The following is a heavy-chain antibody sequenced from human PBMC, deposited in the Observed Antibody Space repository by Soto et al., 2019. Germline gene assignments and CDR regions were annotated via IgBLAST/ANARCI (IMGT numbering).Heavy chain of an antibody. CDR3: ARDLGVVVTAEYFQH. D-gene: IGHD2-15*01. V-gene: IGHV3-7*03. CDR1: GFTFSSYW. J-gene: IGHJ1*01. Sequence: LRLSCVASGFTFSSYWMSWVRQAPGKGLEWVANIKSDGSEMYYVDSVKGRFTISRDNARKSLYLQMNSLRVEDTALYYCARDLGVVVTAEYFQHWGQGTLVTVSS. CDR2: IKSDGSEM.